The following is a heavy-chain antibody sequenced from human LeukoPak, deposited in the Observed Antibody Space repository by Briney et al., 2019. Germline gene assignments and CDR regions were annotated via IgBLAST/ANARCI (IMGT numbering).Heavy chain of an antibody. CDR1: GYTFTGYY. V-gene: IGHV1-2*02. D-gene: IGHD3-9*01. CDR3: ARGLGDILTGYLNWFDP. Sequence: ASVKVSCKASGYTFTGYYMHWVRQAPGQGLEWMGWINPNTGGTNYAQKFQGRVTMTRDTSISTAYMELSRLRSDDTAVYYCARGLGDILTGYLNWFDPWGQGTLVTVSS. CDR2: INPNTGGT. J-gene: IGHJ5*02.